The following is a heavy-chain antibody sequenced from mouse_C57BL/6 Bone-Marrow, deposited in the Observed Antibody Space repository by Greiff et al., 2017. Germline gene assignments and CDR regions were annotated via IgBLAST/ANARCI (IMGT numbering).Heavy chain of an antibody. CDR2: IYPGDGDT. J-gene: IGHJ2*01. V-gene: IGHV1-82*01. CDR1: GYAFSSSW. Sequence: VKLMESGPELVKPGASVKISCKASGYAFSSSWMNWVKQRPGKGLEWIGRIYPGDGDTNYNGKFKGKATLTADKSSSTAYMQLSSLTSEDSAFYFCADGYAYWGQGTTLTVSS. D-gene: IGHD2-3*01. CDR3: ADGYAY.